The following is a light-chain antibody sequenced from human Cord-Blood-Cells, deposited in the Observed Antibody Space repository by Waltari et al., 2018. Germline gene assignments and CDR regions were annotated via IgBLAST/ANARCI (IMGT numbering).Light chain of an antibody. V-gene: IGKV3-15*01. CDR2: GAS. CDR3: QQYNNWPYT. Sequence: EIVITQSPATLSVSPGERATLSCRASQSVSSNLAWYQQKPGQAPRLLIYGASTRATGIPARFSGSGSGTEFTLIISSLQSEDFAVYYCQQYNNWPYTFGQGTKLEIK. J-gene: IGKJ2*01. CDR1: QSVSSN.